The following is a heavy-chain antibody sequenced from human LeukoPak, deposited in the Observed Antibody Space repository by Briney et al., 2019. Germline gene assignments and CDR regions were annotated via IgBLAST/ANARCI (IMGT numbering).Heavy chain of an antibody. CDR3: ASHYSSGHFTYYFGY. J-gene: IGHJ4*02. Sequence: ASVKVSCKASGYTFTSYGISWVRQAPGQGLEWMGGISAYNGKTNYAQKLQGRVTVTTDTSTSTAYMELRSLRSDDTAVYYCASHYSSGHFTYYFGYWGQGTLVTVSS. D-gene: IGHD6-19*01. CDR1: GYTFTSYG. V-gene: IGHV1-18*01. CDR2: ISAYNGKT.